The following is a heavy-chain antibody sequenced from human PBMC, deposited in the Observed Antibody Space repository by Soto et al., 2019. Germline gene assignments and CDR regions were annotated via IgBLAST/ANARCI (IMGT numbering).Heavy chain of an antibody. J-gene: IGHJ4*02. CDR3: ARNGAYCGGDCPDF. V-gene: IGHV1-3*01. CDR1: GDRFTSYA. CDR2: INSGKGNT. D-gene: IGHD2-21*02. Sequence: ASVKASCKASGDRFTSYAMHWVRQAPGQRLEWMGWINSGKGNTEYSQKFQGRVTITRDTSASTAYMELSSLTSEDTAVYYCARNGAYCGGDCPDFWGQGSLVTVSS.